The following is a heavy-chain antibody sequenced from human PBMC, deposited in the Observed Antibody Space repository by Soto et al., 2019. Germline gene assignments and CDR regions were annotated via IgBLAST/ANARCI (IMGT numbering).Heavy chain of an antibody. CDR2: ISYDGSNK. CDR3: AREDELRPFDS. V-gene: IGHV3-30-3*01. D-gene: IGHD1-26*01. Sequence: GGSLRLSCAASGFTFSSYAMHWVRQAPGKGLEWVAVISYDGSNKYYADSVKGRFTISRDNSKNTLYLQMNSLRAEDTAVYYCAREDELRPFDSWGQGTLVTVSS. J-gene: IGHJ5*01. CDR1: GFTFSSYA.